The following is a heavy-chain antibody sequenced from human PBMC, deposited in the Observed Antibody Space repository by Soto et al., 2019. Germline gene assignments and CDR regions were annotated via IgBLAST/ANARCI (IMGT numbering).Heavy chain of an antibody. V-gene: IGHV3-33*01. CDR1: GFTFSSYG. CDR2: IWYDGSNK. Sequence: PGGSLRLSCAASGFTFSSYGMHWVRQAPGKGLEWVAVIWYDGSNKYYADSVKGRFTISRDNSKNTLYLQMNSLRAEDTAVYYCARVGSGYNGGMDVWGQGTTVTVSS. J-gene: IGHJ6*02. D-gene: IGHD5-12*01. CDR3: ARVGSGYNGGMDV.